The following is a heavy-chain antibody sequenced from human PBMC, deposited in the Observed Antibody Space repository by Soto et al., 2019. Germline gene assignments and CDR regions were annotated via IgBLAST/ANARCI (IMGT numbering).Heavy chain of an antibody. Sequence: EVQLVESGGGLVQPGRSLRLSCAASGFTSDDYAMHWVRQAPGKGLEWVSGISWNSGSIGYADSVKGRFTISRDNAKNSLYLQMNSLRAEDTALYYCAKGSGRGYSYGTVDYWGQGTLVTVSS. CDR3: AKGSGRGYSYGTVDY. CDR1: GFTSDDYA. V-gene: IGHV3-9*02. D-gene: IGHD5-18*01. CDR2: ISWNSGSI. J-gene: IGHJ4*02.